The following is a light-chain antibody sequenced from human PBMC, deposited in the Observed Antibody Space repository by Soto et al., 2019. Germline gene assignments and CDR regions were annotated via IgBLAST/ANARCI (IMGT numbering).Light chain of an antibody. CDR3: QQSYSTPYT. J-gene: IGKJ2*01. CDR1: QSISSY. V-gene: IGKV1-39*01. Sequence: DIQMTQSPSSLSASVGDRVTITCRASQSISSYLNWFQLKPGKAPKLLIYAAPTLQSGVPSRFSGSGSGTDFTLTISSLQPEDFATYYCQQSYSTPYTFGQGTKLEIK. CDR2: AAP.